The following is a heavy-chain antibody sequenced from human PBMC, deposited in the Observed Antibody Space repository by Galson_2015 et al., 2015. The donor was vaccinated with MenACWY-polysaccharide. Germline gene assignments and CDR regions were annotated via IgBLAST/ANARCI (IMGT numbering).Heavy chain of an antibody. CDR3: ARAGYKASDY. CDR2: MNPNSGNI. Sequence: SVKVSCKASGGTLSSFAISWVRQAPGQGLEWMGWMNPNSGNIGYAQKFLGKFTMTRDTSIGTAYMELNDLRPEHTAVYYCARAGYKASDYWGQGTLVTVSS. V-gene: IGHV1-8*02. J-gene: IGHJ4*02. D-gene: IGHD5-18*01. CDR1: GGTLSSFA.